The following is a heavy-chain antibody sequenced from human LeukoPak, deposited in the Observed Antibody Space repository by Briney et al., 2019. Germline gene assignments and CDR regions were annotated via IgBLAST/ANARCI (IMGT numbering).Heavy chain of an antibody. Sequence: GESLKISCKGSGYSFTSYWIGWERQMPGKGREWMGIIYPGDSDTRYSASFQDPVTISADKSISTAYLQWSSLKASDTAMYYCARLGSDSSGYYYKYFDYWGQGTLVTVSS. D-gene: IGHD3-22*01. CDR1: GYSFTSYW. J-gene: IGHJ4*02. CDR2: IYPGDSDT. CDR3: ARLGSDSSGYYYKYFDY. V-gene: IGHV5-51*01.